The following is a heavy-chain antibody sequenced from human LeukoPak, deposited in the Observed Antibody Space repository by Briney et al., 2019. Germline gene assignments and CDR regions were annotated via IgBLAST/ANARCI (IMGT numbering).Heavy chain of an antibody. Sequence: GGSLRLSCAASGFTVSSNYMSWVRQAPGKGLEWVSVIYSGGSTYYADSVKGRFTISRDNSKNTLYLQMNSLRAEDTAVYYCAKFSFGVVPNWFDPWGQGTLVTVSS. CDR3: AKFSFGVVPNWFDP. V-gene: IGHV3-53*01. CDR2: IYSGGST. CDR1: GFTVSSNY. J-gene: IGHJ5*02. D-gene: IGHD3-3*01.